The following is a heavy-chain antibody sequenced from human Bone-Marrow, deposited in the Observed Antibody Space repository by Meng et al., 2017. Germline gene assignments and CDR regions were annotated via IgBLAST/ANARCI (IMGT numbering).Heavy chain of an antibody. D-gene: IGHD1-26*01. V-gene: IGHV3-30*04. CDR2: ISYDASNK. CDR1: GFTFRNYA. Sequence: GESLKISCAASGFTFRNYAMHWVRQAPGKGLEWLALISYDASNKFYADSVKGRFTISRDNSKNTLLLQMNSLRTEDTAVYYCARSIVITYYFDYWGQGTLVTVSS. CDR3: ARSIVITYYFDY. J-gene: IGHJ4*02.